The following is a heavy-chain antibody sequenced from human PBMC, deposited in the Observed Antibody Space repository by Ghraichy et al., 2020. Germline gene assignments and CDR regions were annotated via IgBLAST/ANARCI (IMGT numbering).Heavy chain of an antibody. V-gene: IGHV3-23*01. D-gene: IGHD2-15*01. J-gene: IGHJ6*02. Sequence: GGSLRLSCAASGFTFSSYAMSWVRQAPGKGLEWVSAISGSGGSTYYADSVKGRFTISRDNSKNTLYLQMNSLRAEDTAVYYCAKFKVVAATYYYYGMDVWGQGTTVTVSS. CDR2: ISGSGGST. CDR3: AKFKVVAATYYYYGMDV. CDR1: GFTFSSYA.